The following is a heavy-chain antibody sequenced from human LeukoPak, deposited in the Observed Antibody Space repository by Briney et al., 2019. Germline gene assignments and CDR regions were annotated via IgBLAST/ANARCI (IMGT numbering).Heavy chain of an antibody. CDR3: ARVPYYDSSGYSRWYFDL. J-gene: IGHJ2*01. CDR2: IYYSGST. D-gene: IGHD3-22*01. V-gene: IGHV4-59*01. CDR1: GGSISSYY. Sequence: SETLSLTCTVSGGSISSYYWSWIRQPPGKGLEWIGYIYYSGSTNYNPSLKSRVTISVDTSKNQFSLKLSSVTAADTAMYYCARVPYYDSSGYSRWYFDLWGRGTLVTVSS.